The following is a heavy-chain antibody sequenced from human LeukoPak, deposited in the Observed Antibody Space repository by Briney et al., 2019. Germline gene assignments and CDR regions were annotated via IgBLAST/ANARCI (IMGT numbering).Heavy chain of an antibody. CDR3: TTDITIFGVVTNDY. D-gene: IGHD3-3*01. CDR2: IKSKTDGGTT. J-gene: IGHJ4*02. V-gene: IGHV3-15*01. Sequence: GGSLRLSCAASGFTLSNAWMSWVSQAPGKGLEWVGRIKSKTDGGTTDYAAPVKGRFTISRDDSKNTLYLQMNSLKTEDTAVYYRTTDITIFGVVTNDYWGEVTLVTVSS. CDR1: GFTLSNAW.